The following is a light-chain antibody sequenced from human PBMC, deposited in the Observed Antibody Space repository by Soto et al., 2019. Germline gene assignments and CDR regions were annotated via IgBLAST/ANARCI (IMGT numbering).Light chain of an antibody. Sequence: EIVLTQSPATLSLSPGERATLSCRASQSVSSYLAWYQQKPGQAPRLLIYDASNRATGIPARFSGSGSGTDFTLPTSSLEPEDFAVYYCQQRSNWPPLTFGGGTKVDIK. V-gene: IGKV3-11*01. CDR2: DAS. CDR1: QSVSSY. J-gene: IGKJ4*01. CDR3: QQRSNWPPLT.